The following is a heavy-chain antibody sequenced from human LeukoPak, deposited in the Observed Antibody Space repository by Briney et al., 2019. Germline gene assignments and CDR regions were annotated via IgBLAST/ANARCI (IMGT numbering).Heavy chain of an antibody. D-gene: IGHD3-22*01. Sequence: GGSLRLSCAASGFTFSSYAMNWVRQAPGKGLEWVSTISGGVEATYYADSVKGRFTISRDNAKNSLYLQVNSLRDEDTAVYCCARVGLGYYSGDYWGQGTLVTVSS. CDR2: ISGGVEAT. CDR3: ARVGLGYYSGDY. CDR1: GFTFSSYA. J-gene: IGHJ4*02. V-gene: IGHV3-23*01.